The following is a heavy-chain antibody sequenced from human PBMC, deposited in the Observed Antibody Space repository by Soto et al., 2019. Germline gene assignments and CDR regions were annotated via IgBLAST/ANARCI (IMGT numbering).Heavy chain of an antibody. V-gene: IGHV4-31*03. J-gene: IGHJ6*02. CDR1: GGSISSGGYY. CDR2: IYYIGST. CDR3: ARDRLYWSGEFPPYGMDV. D-gene: IGHD3-10*01. Sequence: QVQLQESGPGLVKPSQTLSLTCTVSGGSISSGGYYWSWIRQHPGKGLEWIGYIYYIGSTYYNPSLKGRATISVDTSKKQFCLKLSSVTAADTAVYYCARDRLYWSGEFPPYGMDVWGQGTTVTVSS.